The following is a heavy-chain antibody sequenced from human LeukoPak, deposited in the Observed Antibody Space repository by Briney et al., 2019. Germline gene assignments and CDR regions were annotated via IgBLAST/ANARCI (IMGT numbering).Heavy chain of an antibody. CDR1: GFTISDHY. CDR2: TKDKAHSYTT. D-gene: IGHD2-15*01. Sequence: GGSLRLSCAASGFTISDHYMDCVRQAPGKGLEWVGRTKDKAHSYTTEYAASVRGRFTISRGVSKNSVYLQMNSLQTEDTAVYYCASGPGCGGGICFVDYWGQGTLVTVSS. J-gene: IGHJ4*02. CDR3: ASGPGCGGGICFVDY. V-gene: IGHV3-72*01.